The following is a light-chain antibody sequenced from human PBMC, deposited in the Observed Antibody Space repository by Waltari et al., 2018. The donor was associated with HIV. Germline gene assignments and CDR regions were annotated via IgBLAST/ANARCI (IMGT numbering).Light chain of an antibody. J-gene: IGLJ6*01. CDR3: ASWDDALSSWL. Sequence: QSGLRQPPSTSRPPGQRVVISCSGSTSNAGKHYGHWFQQLPGPAPRLLIYRNDRRPSGVPDRFTAAKSGSSASLVISGLRSDDEAEYFCASWDDALSSWLFGGGTKLTVL. CDR2: RND. V-gene: IGLV1-47*01. CDR1: TSNAGKHY.